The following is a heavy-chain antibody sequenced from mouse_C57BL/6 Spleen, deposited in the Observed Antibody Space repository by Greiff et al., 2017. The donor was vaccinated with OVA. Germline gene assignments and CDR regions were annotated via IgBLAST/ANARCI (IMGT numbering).Heavy chain of an antibody. D-gene: IGHD3-1*01. CDR1: GYTFTSYW. CDR3: APLGRGDYFDY. J-gene: IGHJ2*01. CDR2: IHPNSGST. V-gene: IGHV1-64*01. Sequence: QVQLKQPGAELVKPGASVKLSCKASGYTFTSYWMHWVKQRPGQGLEWIGMIHPNSGSTNYNEKFKSKATLTVDKSSSTAYMQLSSLTSEDSAVYYCAPLGRGDYFDYWGQGTTLTVSS.